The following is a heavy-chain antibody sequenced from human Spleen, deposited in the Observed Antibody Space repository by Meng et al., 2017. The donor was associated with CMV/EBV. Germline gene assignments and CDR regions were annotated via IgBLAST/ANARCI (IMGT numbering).Heavy chain of an antibody. CDR1: GYTFTDFW. V-gene: IGHV1-2*02. J-gene: IGHJ4*02. CDR3: ARDVQSGAAGY. CDR2: LNPKSGGT. Sequence: CKPSGYTFTDFWIHWVRQAPGQGPEWMGWLNPKSGGTKFAQKFEGRVTMTTDTSTRTIYLELNRLRNDDTAMYYCARDVQSGAAGYWGQGTLVTVSS. D-gene: IGHD3-10*01.